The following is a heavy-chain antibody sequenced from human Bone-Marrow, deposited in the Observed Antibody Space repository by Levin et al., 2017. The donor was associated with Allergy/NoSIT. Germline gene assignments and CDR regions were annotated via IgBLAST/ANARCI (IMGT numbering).Heavy chain of an antibody. CDR2: IYYSGGS. CDR3: ARGGASSQFFDY. V-gene: IGHV4-59*01. CDR1: GVSISDSY. D-gene: IGHD1-26*01. J-gene: IGHJ4*02. Sequence: SQTLSLTCAVSGVSISDSYWSWIRQSPGRGLEWIGFIYYSGGSNYSPSLKSRATMSVDTSKNQFSLRLTSVIAADTAVYYCARGGASSQFFDYWGQGTLVTVSS.